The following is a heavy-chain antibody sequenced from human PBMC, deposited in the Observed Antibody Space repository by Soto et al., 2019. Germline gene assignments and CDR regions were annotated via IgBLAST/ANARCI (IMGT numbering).Heavy chain of an antibody. V-gene: IGHV1-69*01. Sequence: QVQLVQSGAEVKKPGSSVKVSCKASGGTFSSYAISWVRQAPGQGLEWMGGIIPIFGTANYAQKFQGRVTITADESTSTAYMELSSLRSEDXAVYYCARVGXXXXXXAAILRLGYYYYGMDVWGQGTT. CDR2: IIPIFGTA. D-gene: IGHD2-2*02. CDR1: GGTFSSYA. CDR3: ARVGXXXXXXAAILRLGYYYYGMDV. J-gene: IGHJ6*02.